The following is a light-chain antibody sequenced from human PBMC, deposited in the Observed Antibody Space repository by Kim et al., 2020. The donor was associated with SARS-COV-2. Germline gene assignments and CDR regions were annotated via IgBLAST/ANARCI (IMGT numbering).Light chain of an antibody. CDR3: QQSYSTPYT. CDR2: AAS. J-gene: IGKJ2*01. CDR1: QSISSY. Sequence: ASVGDRVPITCRTSQSISSYLDWYQQKPGKAPKLLIYAASSLQSGVPSRFSGSGSGTDFTLTISSLQPEDFATYYCQQSYSTPYTFGQGTKLEI. V-gene: IGKV1-39*01.